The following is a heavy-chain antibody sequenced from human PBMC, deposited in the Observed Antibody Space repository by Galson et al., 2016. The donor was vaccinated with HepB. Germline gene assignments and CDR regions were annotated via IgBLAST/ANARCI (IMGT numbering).Heavy chain of an antibody. CDR1: GFSFGDDG. D-gene: IGHD4-11*01. Sequence: SLRLSCAASGFSFGDDGVSWFRQAPGKGLEWVAFTRSKTYGGTRENAASVNGRFTISRDDSKTIAYMQMNSLNTEDTAVYFCTRALVTTGDWMYYGMDVWGQGTTVIVSS. J-gene: IGHJ6*02. CDR2: TRSKTYGGTR. CDR3: TRALVTTGDWMYYGMDV. V-gene: IGHV3-49*03.